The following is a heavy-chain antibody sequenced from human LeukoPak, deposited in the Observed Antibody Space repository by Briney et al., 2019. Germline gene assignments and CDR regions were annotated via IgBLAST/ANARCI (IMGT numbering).Heavy chain of an antibody. V-gene: IGHV3-23*01. Sequence: GGSLTLSCVVSGFTFSRSPMSWVRHAQGKGLQWLSAINDNGGSTYYADSVKDRFTTSTDNSKNTMSLQMNDSRAADAALYYCAQDLAGTWLQPDSWGQGTLVTVSS. CDR3: AQDLAGTWLQPDS. CDR2: INDNGGST. CDR1: GFTFSRSP. D-gene: IGHD5-24*01. J-gene: IGHJ4*02.